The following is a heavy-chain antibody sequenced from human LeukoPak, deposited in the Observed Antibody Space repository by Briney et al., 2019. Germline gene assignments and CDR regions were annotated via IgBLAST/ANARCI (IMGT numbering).Heavy chain of an antibody. D-gene: IGHD1-20*01. CDR2: IYYSGST. CDR3: ARAGITGRTVDY. J-gene: IGHJ4*02. Sequence: SETLSLTCTVSGGAIRSSYWSWIRQPPGKGLEWIGCIYYSGSTNYNPSLMSRVTVSLDTSKNQFSLTLSSVTAADTAVYYCARAGITGRTVDYWGQGTLVTVSS. CDR1: GGAIRSSY. V-gene: IGHV4-59*01.